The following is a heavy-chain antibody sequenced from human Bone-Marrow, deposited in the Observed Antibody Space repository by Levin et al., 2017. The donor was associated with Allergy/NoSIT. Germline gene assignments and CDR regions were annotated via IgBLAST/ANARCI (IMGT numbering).Heavy chain of an antibody. CDR2: ISMSGNYK. V-gene: IGHV3-11*05. J-gene: IGHJ4*02. D-gene: IGHD3-22*01. CDR1: GFTFSDHF. CDR3: ARGDSSGCPDY. Sequence: LSLPCQASGFTFSDHFMNWIRQAPGKGPEWVSYISMSGNYKNHADSVKGRFTTSRDNAKNTLYLQMNSLRPEDTAVYYCARGDSSGCPDYWGQGTLVTVSS.